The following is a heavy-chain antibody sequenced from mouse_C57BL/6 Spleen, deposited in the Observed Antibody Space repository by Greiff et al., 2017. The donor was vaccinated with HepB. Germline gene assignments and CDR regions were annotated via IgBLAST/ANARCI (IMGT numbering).Heavy chain of an antibody. CDR1: GYTFTSYW. D-gene: IGHD1-1*01. J-gene: IGHJ2*01. CDR2: IDPSDSET. Sequence: QVQLQQSGAELVRPGYSVKLSCKASGYTFTSYWMHWVKQRPIQGLEWIGNIDPSDSETHYNQKFKDKATLTVDKSSSTAYMQLSSLTSEDSAVYYCARIGYGGSYPYFDYWGQGTTLTVSS. CDR3: ARIGYGGSYPYFDY. V-gene: IGHV1-52*01.